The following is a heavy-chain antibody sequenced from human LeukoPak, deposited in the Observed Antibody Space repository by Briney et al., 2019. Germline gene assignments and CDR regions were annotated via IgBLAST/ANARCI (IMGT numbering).Heavy chain of an antibody. J-gene: IGHJ6*03. CDR3: ARASLYRSSGYWNYYYYMDV. Sequence: PGGSLRLSCAASGFTFSSYSMNWVRQAPGKGLEWVPYISSSSSTIYYADSVKGRFTISRDNAKNSLYLQMNSLRAEDTAVYYCARASLYRSSGYWNYYYYMDVWGKGTTVTVSS. CDR2: ISSSSSTI. D-gene: IGHD3-22*01. V-gene: IGHV3-48*01. CDR1: GFTFSSYS.